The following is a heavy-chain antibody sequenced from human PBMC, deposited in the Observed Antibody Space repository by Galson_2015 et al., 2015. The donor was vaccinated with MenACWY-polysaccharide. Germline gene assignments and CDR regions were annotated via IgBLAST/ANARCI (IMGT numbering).Heavy chain of an antibody. CDR2: INADGSAT. CDR3: TKAGAKYCSGSSCSFNWFDP. D-gene: IGHD2-15*01. V-gene: IGHV3-74*01. Sequence: SLRLSCAASGFSFNTYWMHWVRHAPGKGLVWVSRINADGSATGYADSARGRFTISRDNAKNTLYLDMNSLRAEDTAVYYCTKAGAKYCSGSSCSFNWFDPWGQGTLVTVSS. J-gene: IGHJ5*02. CDR1: GFSFNTYW.